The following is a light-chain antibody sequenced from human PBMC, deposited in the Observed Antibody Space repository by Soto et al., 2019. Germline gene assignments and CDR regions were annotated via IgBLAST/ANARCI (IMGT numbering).Light chain of an antibody. CDR2: SNN. J-gene: IGLJ2*01. V-gene: IGLV1-44*01. CDR3: AAWDDSLNGRV. Sequence: QAVVTQPPSASGTPGQRVTISCSGSSSNIGSNTVNWYQQLPGTAPKLLIYSNNQRPSGVPYRFSGYKSGTSASLAISGLQSEDEADYYCAAWDDSLNGRVFGLGTKLTVL. CDR1: SSNIGSNT.